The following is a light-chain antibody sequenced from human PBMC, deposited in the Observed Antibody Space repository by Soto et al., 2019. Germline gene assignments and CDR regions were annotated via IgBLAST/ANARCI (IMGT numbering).Light chain of an antibody. V-gene: IGKV1-5*03. J-gene: IGKJ1*01. CDR2: KAS. CDR3: QHYNSYSEA. CDR1: QTIGSW. Sequence: IQIPQSHPPLPVSVGERVTITCRASQTIGSWLAWYQQKPGKAPKLLIYKASTLKSGVPSRFSGSGSGTEFTLTISSLQPDDFATYYCQHYNSYSEAFGQGTKVDIK.